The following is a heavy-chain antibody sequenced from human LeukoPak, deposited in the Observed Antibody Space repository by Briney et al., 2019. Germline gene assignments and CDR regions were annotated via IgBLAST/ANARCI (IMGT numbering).Heavy chain of an antibody. CDR2: ISAYNGNT. CDR3: ARDRGRAPFDP. J-gene: IGHJ5*02. Sequence: GAPVKVSCKASGYTFSTNGISWVRQAPGQGGEWMGWISAYNGNTNYAQKLQGRVTMTTDTSTSTAYMELRSLRSDDTAVYYCARDRGRAPFDPWGQGTLVTVSS. D-gene: IGHD3-10*01. V-gene: IGHV1-18*01. CDR1: GYTFSTNG.